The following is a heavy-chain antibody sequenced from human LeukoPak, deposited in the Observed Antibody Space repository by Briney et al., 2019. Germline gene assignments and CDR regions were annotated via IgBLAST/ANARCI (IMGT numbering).Heavy chain of an antibody. Sequence: GSLRLSCAASGFTFSSYEMNWVRQPPGKGLEWIGEIYHSGSTNYNPSLKSRVTMSVDKSKNQFSLKVTSVTAADTAVYYCATYSPGGGGDCWGQGTLVTVSS. V-gene: IGHV4-4*02. CDR1: GFTFSSYEM. J-gene: IGHJ4*02. CDR3: ATYSPGGGGDC. D-gene: IGHD2-15*01. CDR2: IYHSGST.